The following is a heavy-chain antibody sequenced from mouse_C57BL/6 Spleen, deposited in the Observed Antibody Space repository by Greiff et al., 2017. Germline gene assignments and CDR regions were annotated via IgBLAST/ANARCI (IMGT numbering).Heavy chain of an antibody. D-gene: IGHD1-1*01. V-gene: IGHV5-9-1*02. CDR1: GFTFSSYA. CDR2: ISSGGDYI. CDR3: TRGITTVVPYFDV. Sequence: DVMLVESGEGLVKPGGSLKLSCAASGFTFSSYAMSWVRQTPEKRLEWVAYISSGGDYIYYADTVKGRFTISRDNARNTLYLQMSSLKSEDTAMYYCTRGITTVVPYFDVWGTGTTVTVSS. J-gene: IGHJ1*03.